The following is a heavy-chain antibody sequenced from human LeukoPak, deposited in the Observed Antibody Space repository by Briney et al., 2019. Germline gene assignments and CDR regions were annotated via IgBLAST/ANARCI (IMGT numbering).Heavy chain of an antibody. J-gene: IGHJ4*02. D-gene: IGHD2-2*01. CDR1: GFTFSSYG. V-gene: IGHV3-23*01. Sequence: GGSLRLSCAASGFTFSSYGMSWVRQAPGKVLEWLAAISGSGGSTYYADSVKGRFTISRDNSKNTLYLQMNSLRAEDTAVYYCAKAGCSSTSCPIDYWGQGTLVTVSS. CDR3: AKAGCSSTSCPIDY. CDR2: ISGSGGST.